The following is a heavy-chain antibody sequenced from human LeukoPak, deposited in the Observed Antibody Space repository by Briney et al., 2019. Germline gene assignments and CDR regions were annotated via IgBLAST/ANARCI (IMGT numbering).Heavy chain of an antibody. V-gene: IGHV1-2*02. CDR2: INPNSGGT. D-gene: IGHD6-6*01. J-gene: IGHJ6*03. CDR3: ARGGRAGSSSPHPLWYYYYYMDV. Sequence: ASVKVSCKASGYTFTGYYMHWVRQAPGQGLEWMGWINPNSGGTNYAQKFQGRVTMTRDTSISTAYMELSRLRSDDTAVYYCARGGRAGSSSPHPLWYYYYYMDVWGKGTTVTVSS. CDR1: GYTFTGYY.